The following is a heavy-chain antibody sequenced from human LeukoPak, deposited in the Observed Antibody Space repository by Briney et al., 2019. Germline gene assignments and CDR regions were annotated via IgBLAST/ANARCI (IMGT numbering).Heavy chain of an antibody. D-gene: IGHD3-10*01. CDR3: ARYYYAQGGYFDY. V-gene: IGHV6-1*01. CDR1: GDSVSNTIAA. CDR2: TYYRSKWSY. J-gene: IGHJ4*02. Sequence: SQTLSLTCAISGDSVSNTIAAWNWIRQSPSRGLEWLGRTYYRSKWSYDYALSVKSRIIINADTSKNHFSLQLSPVTPEDTAVYYCARYYYAQGGYFDYWGQGTLVSVSS.